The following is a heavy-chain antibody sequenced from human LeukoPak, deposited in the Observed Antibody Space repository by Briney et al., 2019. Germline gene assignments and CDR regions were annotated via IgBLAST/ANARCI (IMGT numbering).Heavy chain of an antibody. V-gene: IGHV3-30*18. CDR3: AKVALWRSDSYFDY. CDR2: ISYDGSNK. D-gene: IGHD2-21*01. CDR1: GFSFDDYA. Sequence: PGRSLRLSCAASGFSFDDYAMHWVRQAPGKGLEWVAVISYDGSNKYYADSVKGRFTISRDNSKNTLYLQMNSLRAEDTAVYYCAKVALWRSDSYFDYWGQGTLVTVSS. J-gene: IGHJ4*02.